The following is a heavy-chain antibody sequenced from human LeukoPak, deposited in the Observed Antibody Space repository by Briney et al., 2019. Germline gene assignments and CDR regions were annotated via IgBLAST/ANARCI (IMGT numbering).Heavy chain of an antibody. Sequence: SETLSLTCIVSGGSISSYYWSWIRQPPEKGLEWIGFYSGSTNYNPSLKSRVTISVDTSKNQFSLKLSSVTAADTAMYYCARDYSGSSQYAFDIWGQGTMVTVSS. V-gene: IGHV4-59*01. D-gene: IGHD6-13*01. CDR3: ARDYSGSSQYAFDI. CDR1: GGSISSYY. CDR2: YSGST. J-gene: IGHJ3*02.